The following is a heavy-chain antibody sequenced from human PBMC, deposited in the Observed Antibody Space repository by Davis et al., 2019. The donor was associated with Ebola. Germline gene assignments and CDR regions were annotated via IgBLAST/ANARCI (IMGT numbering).Heavy chain of an antibody. CDR2: INPNSGGT. CDR3: ARGDYAGWFDP. V-gene: IGHV1-2*05. CDR1: GYTFTSYA. D-gene: IGHD4-17*01. Sequence: ASVKVSCKASGYTFTSYAMHWVRQAPGQGLEWMGRINPNSGGTNYAQKFQGRVTMTRDTSISTAYMELSRLRSDDTVVYYCARGDYAGWFDPWGQGTLVTVSS. J-gene: IGHJ5*02.